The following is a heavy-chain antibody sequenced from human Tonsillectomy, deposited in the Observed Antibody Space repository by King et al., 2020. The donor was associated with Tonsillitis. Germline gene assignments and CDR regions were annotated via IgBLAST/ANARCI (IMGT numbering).Heavy chain of an antibody. CDR2: INQDGSEK. CDR1: GFTFSSYW. J-gene: IGHJ4*02. D-gene: IGHD4-17*01. V-gene: IGHV3-7*01. CDR3: ARPDYGDYLDY. Sequence: VQLVESGGGLVQPGGSLRLSCAASGFTFSSYWMNWVRQAPGKGLEWVANINQDGSEKYYVDSVKGRLTISRDNAKNSLYLQMNSLRAEDTAIYYCARPDYGDYLDYCGQGTLVTVSS.